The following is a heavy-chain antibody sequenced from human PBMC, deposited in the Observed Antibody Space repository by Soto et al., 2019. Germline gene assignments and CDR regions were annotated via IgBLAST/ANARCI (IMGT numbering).Heavy chain of an antibody. CDR1: GGTFSNYA. D-gene: IGHD5-18*01. J-gene: IGHJ5*02. Sequence: QVQLVQSGAEVKKPGSSVKVSCKASGGTFSNYALTWVRQAPGQGLEWMGGIIPLSGTPNYAQKFQGRVTITADKSTTTVYMELSSLRSEDTAVYYCTRVIQLWSWGQGTLVTVSS. CDR3: TRVIQLWS. V-gene: IGHV1-69*06. CDR2: IIPLSGTP.